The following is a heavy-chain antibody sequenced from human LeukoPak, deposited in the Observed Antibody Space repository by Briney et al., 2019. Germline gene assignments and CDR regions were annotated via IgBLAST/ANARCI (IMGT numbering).Heavy chain of an antibody. D-gene: IGHD1-26*01. V-gene: IGHV3-74*01. CDR2: ISRDGTTT. J-gene: IGHJ4*02. Sequence: GGSLRLFWAGFWFTFCSYWIHLGRQTPGEGLVLVSRISRDGTTTTYADSVKGRFTISRDNAKNTLYLEMNSLRAEDTAVYFCARDGVGASHDYWGQGTLVTVSS. CDR3: ARDGVGASHDY. CDR1: WFTFCSYW.